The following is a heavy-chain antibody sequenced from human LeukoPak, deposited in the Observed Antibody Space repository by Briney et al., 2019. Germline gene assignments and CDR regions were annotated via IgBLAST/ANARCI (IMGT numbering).Heavy chain of an antibody. J-gene: IGHJ5*02. CDR3: AKGGRDDIVVVPAAIRNWFDP. CDR2: ISVSGGST. D-gene: IGHD2-2*01. Sequence: GGSLRLSCAASGFTFSSYAMSWVRQAPGKGLEGVSAISVSGGSTYYADSVKGRFTISRDNAKNTLYLQMNSLRAEDTAVYYCAKGGRDDIVVVPAAIRNWFDPWGQGTLVTVSS. V-gene: IGHV3-23*01. CDR1: GFTFSSYA.